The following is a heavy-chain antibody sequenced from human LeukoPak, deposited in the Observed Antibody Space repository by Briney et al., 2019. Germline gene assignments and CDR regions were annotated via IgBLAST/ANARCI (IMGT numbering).Heavy chain of an antibody. CDR2: IIPIFGTA. CDR3: ARGIEDTAMVSY. Sequence: SVKVSCKASGGTFTSYAISWVRQAPGQGLEWMGGIIPIFGTANYAQKFQGRVTITADESTSTAYMELSSLRSEDTAVYYCARGIEDTAMVSYWGQGTLVTVSS. D-gene: IGHD5-18*01. CDR1: GGTFTSYA. V-gene: IGHV1-69*13. J-gene: IGHJ4*02.